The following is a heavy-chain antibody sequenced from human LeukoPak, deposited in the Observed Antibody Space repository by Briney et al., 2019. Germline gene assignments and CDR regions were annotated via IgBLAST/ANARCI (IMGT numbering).Heavy chain of an antibody. CDR2: IYYSGST. V-gene: IGHV4-59*08. J-gene: IGHJ4*02. D-gene: IGHD5-12*01. CDR1: GGSISSYY. Sequence: SETLSLTCTVSGGSISSYYWSWIRQPPGKGLEWIGYIYYSGSTNYSPSLKSRVTISVDTSKNQFSLKLSSVTAADTAVYYCARRGYSGYVYYFDYWGQGTLVTVSS. CDR3: ARRGYSGYVYYFDY.